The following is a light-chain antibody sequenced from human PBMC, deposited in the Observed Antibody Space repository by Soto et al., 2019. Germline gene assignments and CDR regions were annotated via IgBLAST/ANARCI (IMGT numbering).Light chain of an antibody. CDR2: GAS. V-gene: IGKV1-39*01. CDR3: QQSYSTRRT. Sequence: DIQMTQSPSSLSASVGDRVTVTCRASQSVITYLNWYQQKPGKAPTLLISGASSLQSGVPSRFSGSGSETDFTLTISSLQPEDFAPYYCQQSYSTRRTFGQGTKLEIK. CDR1: QSVITY. J-gene: IGKJ2*01.